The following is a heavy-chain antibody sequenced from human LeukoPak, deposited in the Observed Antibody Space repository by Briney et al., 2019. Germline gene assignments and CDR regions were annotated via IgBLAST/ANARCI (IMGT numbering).Heavy chain of an antibody. J-gene: IGHJ4*02. CDR2: IYYSGST. CDR1: GGSISSYY. Sequence: SETLSLTCTVSGGSISSYYWSWIRQPPGKGLEWIGYIYYSGSTNYNPSLKSRVTISVDTSKNQFSLKLSSVTAADTAVYYCARVTIAAAGPVDYWGQGTLVTVSS. V-gene: IGHV4-59*01. D-gene: IGHD6-13*01. CDR3: ARVTIAAAGPVDY.